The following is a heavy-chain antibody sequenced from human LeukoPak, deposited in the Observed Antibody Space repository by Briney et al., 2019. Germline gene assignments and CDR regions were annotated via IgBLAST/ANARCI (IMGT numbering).Heavy chain of an antibody. CDR2: ISGSGGST. V-gene: IGHV3-23*01. CDR3: AKDQDGWFGLDVQH. D-gene: IGHD3-10*01. CDR1: GFTFSSYA. J-gene: IGHJ1*01. Sequence: GGSLRLSCAASGFTFSSYAMSWVRQAPGKGLEWVSAISGSGGSTYYADSVKGRFTISRDNSKNTLYLQMNSLRAEDTAVYYCAKDQDGWFGLDVQHWGQGTLVTVSS.